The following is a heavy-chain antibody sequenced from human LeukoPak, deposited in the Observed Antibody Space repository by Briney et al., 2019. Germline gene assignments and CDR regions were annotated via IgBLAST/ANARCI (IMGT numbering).Heavy chain of an antibody. J-gene: IGHJ6*03. CDR3: ARAEMANSWDYMDV. V-gene: IGHV3-21*01. CDR2: ISSSSSYI. Sequence: PGGSLRLSCAASGFTFSSYSMNWVRQAPGKGLEWVSSISSSSSYIYYADSVKGRFTISGDNAKNSLYLQMNSLRAEDTAVYYCARAEMANSWDYMDVWGKGTTVTVSS. CDR1: GFTFSSYS. D-gene: IGHD5-24*01.